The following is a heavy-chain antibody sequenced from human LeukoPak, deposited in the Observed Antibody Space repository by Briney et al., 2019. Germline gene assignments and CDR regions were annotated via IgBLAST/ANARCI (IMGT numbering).Heavy chain of an antibody. J-gene: IGHJ5*02. CDR1: GFTFRSYS. CDR2: ISSSSSYI. CDR3: ARGRNFWRGSIAARGGFDP. V-gene: IGHV3-21*01. D-gene: IGHD6-6*01. Sequence: GGSLRLSCAASGFTFRSYSMNWVRQAPGKGLEWVSSISSSSSYIYYADSVKGRFTISRDNAKNSLYLQMNSLRAEDTAVYYCARGRNFWRGSIAARGGFDPWGQGTLVTVSS.